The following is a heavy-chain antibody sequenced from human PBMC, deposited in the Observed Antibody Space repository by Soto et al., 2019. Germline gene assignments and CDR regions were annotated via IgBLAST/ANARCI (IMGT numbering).Heavy chain of an antibody. D-gene: IGHD5-12*01. J-gene: IGHJ4*02. CDR3: ARTWSGYSGYDYVY. Sequence: RASVKVSCKASGYTFTSYGISWVRQAPGQGLEWMGWISAYNGNTNYAQKLQGRVTMTTDTSTSTAYMELRSLRSDDTAVYYCARTWSGYSGYDYVYWGQGTLVTVSS. V-gene: IGHV1-18*01. CDR1: GYTFTSYG. CDR2: ISAYNGNT.